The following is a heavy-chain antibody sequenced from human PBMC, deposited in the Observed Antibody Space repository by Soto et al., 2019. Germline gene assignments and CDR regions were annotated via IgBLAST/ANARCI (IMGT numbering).Heavy chain of an antibody. J-gene: IGHJ5*02. CDR2: IIPFFDTT. V-gene: IGHV1-69*01. CDR3: VRDSGGGYGSGDNYFDP. D-gene: IGHD3-10*01. Sequence: QLVQSGAEVKKPGSSVKISCKTSGGSFTNLAISWVRQAPGQGLEWMGGIIPFFDTTNYAQKFQGRVTMTADESKNTVFFDRRSLTSEDTAVYYCVRDSGGGYGSGDNYFDPWGQGTLVTVSS. CDR1: GGSFTNLA.